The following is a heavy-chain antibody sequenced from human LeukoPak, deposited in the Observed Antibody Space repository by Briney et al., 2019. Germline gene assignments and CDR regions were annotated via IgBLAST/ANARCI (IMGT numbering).Heavy chain of an antibody. CDR2: IKSETDGGTT. J-gene: IGHJ4*02. CDR1: GFTFSNAW. V-gene: IGHV3-15*01. D-gene: IGHD3-10*01. Sequence: PGGSLRLSCAASGFTFSNAWMSWVRQAPGKGLEWVGRIKSETDGGTTDYAAPVKGRFTISRDDSKNTLYLQMNSLKTEDTAVYYCRVWFGELLYFDYWGQGTLVTVSS. CDR3: RVWFGELLYFDY.